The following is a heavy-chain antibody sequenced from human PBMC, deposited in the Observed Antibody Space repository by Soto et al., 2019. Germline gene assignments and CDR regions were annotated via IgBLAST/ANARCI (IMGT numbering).Heavy chain of an antibody. CDR1: GGSISSYY. V-gene: IGHV4-59*01. D-gene: IGHD6-13*01. Sequence: SETLSLTCTVSGGSISSYYWSWIRQPPGKGLEWIGYIYYSGSTNYNPSLKSRVTISVDTSKNQFSLKLSSVTAADTAVYYCARAVAAAGTFWFDPWGQGTLVTVSS. CDR2: IYYSGST. CDR3: ARAVAAAGTFWFDP. J-gene: IGHJ5*02.